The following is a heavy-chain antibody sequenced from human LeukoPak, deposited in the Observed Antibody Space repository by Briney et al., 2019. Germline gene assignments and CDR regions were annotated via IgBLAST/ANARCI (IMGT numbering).Heavy chain of an antibody. D-gene: IGHD4-17*01. CDR2: ISSSSSYI. J-gene: IGHJ4*02. CDR3: AREGGEDYGDYVFDY. CDR1: GFTFSSYS. Sequence: GGSLRLSCAASGFTFSSYSMNWVRQAPGKGLEWVSSISSSSSYIYYADSVKGRFTISRDNAKNSLYLQMNSLRAEDTAVYYCAREGGEDYGDYVFDYWGQGTLVTVSS. V-gene: IGHV3-21*01.